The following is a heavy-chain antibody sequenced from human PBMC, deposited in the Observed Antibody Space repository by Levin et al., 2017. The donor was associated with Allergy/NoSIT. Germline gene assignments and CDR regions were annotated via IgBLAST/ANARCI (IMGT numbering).Heavy chain of an antibody. CDR2: TRNKANSYTT. V-gene: IGHV3-72*01. Sequence: GGSLRLSCAASGFTFSDHFLDWVRQAPGKGLEWVGRTRNKANSYTTEYAASVKGRFTISRDDSKNSLYLQMNSLKTEDTAVYYCARASPGIPFDYWGQGTLVTVSS. J-gene: IGHJ4*02. D-gene: IGHD2-2*02. CDR1: GFTFSDHF. CDR3: ARASPGIPFDY.